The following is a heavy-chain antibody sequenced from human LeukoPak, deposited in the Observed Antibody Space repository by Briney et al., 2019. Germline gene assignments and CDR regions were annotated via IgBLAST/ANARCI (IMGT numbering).Heavy chain of an antibody. CDR2: ISTSSIYI. J-gene: IGHJ3*02. CDR3: ARGQDTVVTSRDAFDI. D-gene: IGHD4-23*01. V-gene: IGHV3-21*01. CDR1: GFTFNTYG. Sequence: PGGSLRLSCAASGFTFNTYGMNWVRQAPGKGLEWVSSISTSSIYIYYADSVKGRFTISRDNAKNSLYLQMNSLRAEDTAVYYCARGQDTVVTSRDAFDIWGQGTMVTVSS.